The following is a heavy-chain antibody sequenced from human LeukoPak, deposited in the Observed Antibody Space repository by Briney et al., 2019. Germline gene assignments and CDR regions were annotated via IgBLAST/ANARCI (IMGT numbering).Heavy chain of an antibody. CDR1: GESFSGYY. V-gene: IGHV4-34*01. Sequence: SETLTLTCAVYGESFSGYYWSWIRQPPGKGLEWIGEINHSGSTNYNPSLKSRVTISVETSKNQFSLKLSSVTAADTAVYYCARGVARTYYSDTSGYAAADYWGQGTLVTVSS. CDR3: ARGVARTYYSDTSGYAAADY. D-gene: IGHD3-22*01. J-gene: IGHJ4*02. CDR2: INHSGST.